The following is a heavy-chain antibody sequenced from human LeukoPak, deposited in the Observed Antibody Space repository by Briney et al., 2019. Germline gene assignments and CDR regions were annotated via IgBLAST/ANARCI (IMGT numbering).Heavy chain of an antibody. CDR3: ARCQGYSYGPSAFDI. V-gene: IGHV3-48*01. J-gene: IGHJ3*02. CDR2: ISSSSSTI. Sequence: PGGSLRLSCAASGFTFSSYSMNWVRQAPGKGLEWVSYISSSSSTIYYADSVKGRFTISRDNAKNSLYLQMNSLRAEDTAVYYCARCQGYSYGPSAFDIWGQGTMVTVSS. CDR1: GFTFSSYS. D-gene: IGHD5-18*01.